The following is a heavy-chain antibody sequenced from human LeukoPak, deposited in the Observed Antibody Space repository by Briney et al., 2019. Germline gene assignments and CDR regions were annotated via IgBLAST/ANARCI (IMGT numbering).Heavy chain of an antibody. D-gene: IGHD2-15*01. J-gene: IGHJ3*01. CDR2: IYYSGST. CDR3: ANADRYCSSGSCPVPDAFDF. CDR1: GGAISSYD. Sequence: SETLSLTCTVSGGAISSYDWSWIRQPPGKGLEWIGYIYYSGSTNYNPSLKSRVTISVDTSKNQFSLKLSSVTAPDTAVYYCANADRYCSSGSCPVPDAFDFWGQGTMVTVSS. V-gene: IGHV4-59*01.